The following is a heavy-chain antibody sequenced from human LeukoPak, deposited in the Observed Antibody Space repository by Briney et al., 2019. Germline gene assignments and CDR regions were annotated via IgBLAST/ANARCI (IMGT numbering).Heavy chain of an antibody. Sequence: GASVKVSCKASGYTFSTYGITWVRQATGQGLEWMGWMSPNNGNTGYAQKFQGRVTITRNTSISTAYMELSSLRSEDTAMYYCARGLGEGAANWFDPWGQGTLVTVSS. CDR2: MSPNNGNT. CDR1: GYTFSTYG. J-gene: IGHJ5*02. V-gene: IGHV1-8*03. CDR3: ARGLGEGAANWFDP. D-gene: IGHD3-16*01.